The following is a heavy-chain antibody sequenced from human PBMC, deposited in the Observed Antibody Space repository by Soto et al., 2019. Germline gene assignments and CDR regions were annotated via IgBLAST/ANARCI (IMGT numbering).Heavy chain of an antibody. Sequence: KPSETLSLTCAVYGGSFSGYYWSWIRQPPGKGLEWIGEINHSGSTNYNPSLKSRVTISVDTSKNQFSLKLSSVTAADTAVYYCARAAYYGDFDYWGQGTLVTVPQ. CDR3: ARAAYYGDFDY. V-gene: IGHV4-34*01. CDR1: GGSFSGYY. CDR2: INHSGST. J-gene: IGHJ4*02. D-gene: IGHD4-17*01.